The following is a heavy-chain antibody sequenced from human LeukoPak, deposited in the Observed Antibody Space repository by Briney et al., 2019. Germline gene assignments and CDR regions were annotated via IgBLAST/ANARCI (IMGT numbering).Heavy chain of an antibody. Sequence: GGSLRLPCAASGYTFSSYGIHWVRQAPGKGLEWVAFISYDGCNKYYADSVKGRFTISRDNSKNTLYLQMNSLRAEDTAVYYCARARFGGNSFDYWGQGTLVTVSS. V-gene: IGHV3-30*03. J-gene: IGHJ4*02. D-gene: IGHD3-10*01. CDR2: ISYDGCNK. CDR1: GYTFSSYG. CDR3: ARARFGGNSFDY.